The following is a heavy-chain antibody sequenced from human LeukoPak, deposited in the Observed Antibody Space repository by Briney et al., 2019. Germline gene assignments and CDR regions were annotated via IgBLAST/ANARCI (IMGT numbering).Heavy chain of an antibody. D-gene: IGHD1-7*01. V-gene: IGHV3-74*01. CDR1: GFTFSNYW. J-gene: IGHJ4*02. CDR3: ATAGNYRFDY. CDR2: INPDGSTI. Sequence: PGGSLRLSCAASGFTFSNYWVHWVRHAPGKGLVWVSRINPDGSTINYADSVKGRFTISRDNAKNTLYLQMNSLRAEDTAVYYCATAGNYRFDYWGQGPLVTVSS.